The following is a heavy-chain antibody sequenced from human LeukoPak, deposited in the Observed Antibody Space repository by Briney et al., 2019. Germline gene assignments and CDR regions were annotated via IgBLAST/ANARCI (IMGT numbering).Heavy chain of an antibody. CDR2: ISWNSGRI. CDR1: GFTFDDFA. CDR3: VKDGGDYGDYSYYFDY. V-gene: IGHV3-9*01. J-gene: IGHJ4*02. Sequence: GGSLRLSCAASGFTFDDFAMPWVRLTPGKALEWVSGISWNSGRIGYADSVKGRLTISRDNAENSLYLQMNSLRTEDTALYYCVKDGGDYGDYSYYFDYWGQGTLVTVSS. D-gene: IGHD4-17*01.